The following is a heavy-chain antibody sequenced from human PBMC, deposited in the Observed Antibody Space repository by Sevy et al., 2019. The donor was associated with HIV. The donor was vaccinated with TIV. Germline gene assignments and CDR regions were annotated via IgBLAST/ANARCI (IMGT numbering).Heavy chain of an antibody. CDR1: GFTFSDYY. J-gene: IGHJ4*02. V-gene: IGHV3-11*06. D-gene: IGHD1-26*01. CDR3: ARGLVGDYLGTDY. CDR2: ISFSSNYT. Sequence: GGSLRLSCSASGFTFSDYYMNWIRQAPGKGLEWISYISFSSNYTMYADSVTGRFTISRDNAKNSLYLQMNSLRAEDTAVYYCARGLVGDYLGTDYWGQGSLVTVS.